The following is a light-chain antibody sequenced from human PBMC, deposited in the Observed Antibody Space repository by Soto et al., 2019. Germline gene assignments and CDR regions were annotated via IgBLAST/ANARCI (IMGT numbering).Light chain of an antibody. CDR1: SSDVGGYNY. J-gene: IGLJ1*01. Sequence: QSALTQPASVSGSPGQSVTISCTGTSSDVGGYNYVSWYQQHPGKAPKLMIYEVSNRPSGVSHRFSGSKSGNTASLTISGLQAEDEDAYYCSSYTSSNTFYVFGTGTKLTVL. CDR3: SSYTSSNTFYV. CDR2: EVS. V-gene: IGLV2-14*01.